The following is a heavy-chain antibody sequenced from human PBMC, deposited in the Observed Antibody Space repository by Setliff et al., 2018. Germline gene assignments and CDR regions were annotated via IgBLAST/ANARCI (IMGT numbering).Heavy chain of an antibody. D-gene: IGHD6-13*01. J-gene: IGHJ4*02. Sequence: EASVKVSCKASGGTFSSYAISWVRQAPGQGLEWMGGIIPIFGTANYAQKFQGRVTITADESTSTAYIELSSLRSEDTAAYYCARVQQLGTFDYWGQGTLVTVSS. CDR2: IIPIFGTA. V-gene: IGHV1-69*13. CDR3: ARVQQLGTFDY. CDR1: GGTFSSYA.